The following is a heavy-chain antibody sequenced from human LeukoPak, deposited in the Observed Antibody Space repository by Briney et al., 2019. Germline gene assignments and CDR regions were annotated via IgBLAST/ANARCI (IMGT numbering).Heavy chain of an antibody. CDR3: ATNRDCSGGSCYPYYYYYMDV. D-gene: IGHD2-15*01. CDR2: IIPIFGRA. V-gene: IGHV1-69*05. CDR1: VGTFSSYA. Sequence: SVKVSCKASVGTFSSYAISWVRQAPGQGLEWMGRIIPIFGRANYAQKLQGRVTITTDESTSTAYMELSSLRSEDTAVYYCATNRDCSGGSCYPYYYYYMDVWGKGTTVTVSS. J-gene: IGHJ6*03.